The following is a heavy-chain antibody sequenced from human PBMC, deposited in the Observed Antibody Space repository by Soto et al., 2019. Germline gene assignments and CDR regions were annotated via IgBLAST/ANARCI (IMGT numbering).Heavy chain of an antibody. J-gene: IGHJ6*02. CDR2: IWYDGSNK. CDR1: GFTFINYG. CDR3: ARDSGRVDTVMVQRIYYYAMDV. D-gene: IGHD5-18*01. Sequence: GGSLRLSCAASGFTFINYGMHWVRQAPGKGLEWVAVIWYDGSNKYYADSVKGRFTISRDKSKNTLYLQMNSLRAGDTAVYYCARDSGRVDTVMVQRIYYYAMDVWGQGTTVTVSS. V-gene: IGHV3-33*01.